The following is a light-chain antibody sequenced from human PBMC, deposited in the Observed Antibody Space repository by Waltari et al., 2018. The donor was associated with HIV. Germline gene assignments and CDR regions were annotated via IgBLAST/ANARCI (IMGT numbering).Light chain of an antibody. CDR1: QSISSY. Sequence: DLQMPQSPSSLSASVGDTVHITHRASQSISSYLNWYRQRPGKAPNLLIYATSSLQSGVPSRFGGSGSGTDFTLTITSLQPEDFATYYCQQSYSTPFTFGPGTKVDV. CDR3: QQSYSTPFT. V-gene: IGKV1-39*01. J-gene: IGKJ3*01. CDR2: ATS.